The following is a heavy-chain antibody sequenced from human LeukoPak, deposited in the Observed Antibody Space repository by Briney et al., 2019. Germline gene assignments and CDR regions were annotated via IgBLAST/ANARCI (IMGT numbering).Heavy chain of an antibody. CDR1: GFTFSDYY. D-gene: IGHD2-2*01. Sequence: GGSLRLSCAASGFTFSDYYMSWIRQAPGKGLEWVSYISSSGSTIYYADSVKGRFTISRDNAKNSLYLQMNSLRAEDTAVYYCARVPVSGVVPAAISNWFDPWGQGTLVTVSS. J-gene: IGHJ5*02. V-gene: IGHV3-11*04. CDR3: ARVPVSGVVPAAISNWFDP. CDR2: ISSSGSTI.